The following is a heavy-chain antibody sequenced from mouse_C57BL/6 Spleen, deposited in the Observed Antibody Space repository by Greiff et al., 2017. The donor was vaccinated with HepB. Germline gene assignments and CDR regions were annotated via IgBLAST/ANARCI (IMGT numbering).Heavy chain of an antibody. CDR1: GYTFTDYN. V-gene: IGHV1-18*01. CDR3: ARGGYYGSSLDY. D-gene: IGHD1-1*01. Sequence: VQLQQQSGPELVKPGASVKIPCKASGYTFTDYNMDWVKQSHGKSLEWIGDINPNNGGTIYNQKFKGKATLTVDKSSSTAYMELRSLTSEDTAVYYCARGGYYGSSLDYWGQGTTLTVSS. J-gene: IGHJ2*01. CDR2: INPNNGGT.